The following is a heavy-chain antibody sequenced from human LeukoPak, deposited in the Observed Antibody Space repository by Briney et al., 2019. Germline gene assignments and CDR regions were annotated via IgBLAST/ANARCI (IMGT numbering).Heavy chain of an antibody. CDR3: ARDPPRITIFGVVIISDAFDI. CDR2: IYTSGSN. Sequence: SETLSLTCSVSGVSISSYYWLWIRQPAGKGLEWIGRIYTSGSNNYNPSLKSRVTMSVDTSTNQFSLKLSSVTAADTAVYYCARDPPRITIFGVVIISDAFDIWGQGTMVTVSS. CDR1: GVSISSYY. D-gene: IGHD3-3*01. V-gene: IGHV4-4*07. J-gene: IGHJ3*02.